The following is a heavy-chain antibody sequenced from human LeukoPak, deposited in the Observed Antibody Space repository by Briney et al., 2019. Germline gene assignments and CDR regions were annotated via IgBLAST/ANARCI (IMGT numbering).Heavy chain of an antibody. J-gene: IGHJ4*02. D-gene: IGHD5-24*01. CDR1: GGSISSGGYY. CDR3: AREGRDVEMGY. V-gene: IGHV4-31*03. Sequence: SEALSLTCTVSGGSISSGGYYWSWIRQHPGKGLEWIGYIYYSGSTYYNPSLKSRVTISVDTSKNQFSLKLSSVTAADTAVYYCAREGRDVEMGYWGQGTLVTVSS. CDR2: IYYSGST.